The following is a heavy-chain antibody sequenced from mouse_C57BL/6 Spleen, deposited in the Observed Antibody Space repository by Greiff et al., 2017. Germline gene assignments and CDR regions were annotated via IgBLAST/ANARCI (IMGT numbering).Heavy chain of an antibody. D-gene: IGHD4-1*01. CDR1: GFTFSSYA. CDR3: ARDLGTGTRFAY. V-gene: IGHV5-4*01. Sequence: EVKLMESGGGLVKPGGSLKLSCAASGFTFSSYAMSWVRQTPEKRLEGVATISDGGSYTYYPDNVKGRFTISRDNAKNNLYLQMSHLKSEDTAMYYCARDLGTGTRFAYWGQGTLVTVSA. J-gene: IGHJ3*01. CDR2: ISDGGSYT.